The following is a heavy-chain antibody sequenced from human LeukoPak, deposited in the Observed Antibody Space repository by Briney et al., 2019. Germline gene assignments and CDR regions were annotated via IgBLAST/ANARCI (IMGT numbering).Heavy chain of an antibody. CDR1: GYSISSGYY. CDR3: ARVKDGDAFDI. V-gene: IGHV4-38-2*02. Sequence: PSETLSLTCTVSGYSISSGYYWGWIRQPPGKGLEWIGSIYHSGSTYYNPSLKSRVTISVDTSKNQFSLKLSSVTAADTAVYYCARVKDGDAFDIWGQGTMVTVSS. J-gene: IGHJ3*02. CDR2: IYHSGST.